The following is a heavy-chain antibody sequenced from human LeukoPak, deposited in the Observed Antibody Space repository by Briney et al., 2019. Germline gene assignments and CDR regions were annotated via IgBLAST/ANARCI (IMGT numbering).Heavy chain of an antibody. V-gene: IGHV4-4*07. J-gene: IGHJ5*02. D-gene: IGHD3-22*01. Sequence: PSETLSLTCTVSGGSISSYYWSWIRQPAGKGLEWTGRIYTGGSTNYNPSLKSRVTMSVDTSKNQFSLSLSSVTAADTAVYYCARDNYDNTNWFDPWGQGTLVTVSP. CDR1: GGSISSYY. CDR2: IYTGGST. CDR3: ARDNYDNTNWFDP.